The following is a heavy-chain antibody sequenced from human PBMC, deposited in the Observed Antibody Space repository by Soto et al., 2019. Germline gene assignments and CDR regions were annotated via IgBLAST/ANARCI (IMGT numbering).Heavy chain of an antibody. CDR3: AVFWLHNLPLAFXI. CDR1: GYTFTSYD. D-gene: IGHD3-9*01. V-gene: IGHV1-8*01. J-gene: IGHJ3*02. Sequence: ASVKVSCKASGYTFTSYDINWVRQATGQGLEWMGWMNPNSGNTGYAQKFQGRVTMTRNTSISTAYMELSSLRSEDTAVYYCAVFWLHNLPLAFXIWGQGTMVTVSS. CDR2: MNPNSGNT.